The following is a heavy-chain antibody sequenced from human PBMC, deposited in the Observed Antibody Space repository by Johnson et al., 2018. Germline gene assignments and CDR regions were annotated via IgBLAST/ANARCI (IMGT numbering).Heavy chain of an antibody. D-gene: IGHD2-2*01. V-gene: IGHV1-69*02. CDR2: IIPILGIA. J-gene: IGHJ6*04. CDR1: GGTFSSYT. CDR3: ASSSTMQGMDV. Sequence: QVQLVQCGAAVKKPGSSVKVSCKASGGTFSSYTISLVRQAPGQGLEWMGRIIPILGIANYAQKFHGRVTITADKSTSTAYSELSSLRSEDTAVYYCASSSTMQGMDVWGKGTTVTVSS.